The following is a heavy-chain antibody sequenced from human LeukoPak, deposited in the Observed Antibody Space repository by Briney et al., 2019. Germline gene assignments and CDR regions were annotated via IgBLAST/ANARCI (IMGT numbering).Heavy chain of an antibody. V-gene: IGHV3-23*01. CDR2: IAGSSVAAGRSST. CDR1: GFSFSSYA. D-gene: IGHD3-3*01. Sequence: SGGSLRLSCATSGFSFSSYAMSWVRQAPGKGLEWVSAIAGSSVAAGRSSTYYADSVTGRFTISRDNSKNTLYLQMNSLRADDTAVYYCAKTSTITNFPWEIWFDSWGQGTLVTVSS. J-gene: IGHJ5*01. CDR3: AKTSTITNFPWEIWFDS.